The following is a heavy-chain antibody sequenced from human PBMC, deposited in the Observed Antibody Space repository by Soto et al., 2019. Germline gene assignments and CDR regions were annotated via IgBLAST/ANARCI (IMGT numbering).Heavy chain of an antibody. D-gene: IGHD3-16*01. CDR1: GYTFTSYG. V-gene: IGHV1-8*02. CDR2: MNPNSGNT. CDR3: GKRGHLAAFDI. J-gene: IGHJ3*02. Sequence: ASVKVSCKASGYTFTSYGISWVRQATGQGLEWMGWMNPNSGNTGYAQKFQGRVTMTRNTSISTAYMELSSLRSEDTAVYYCGKRGHLAAFDIWGQGTMVTVSS.